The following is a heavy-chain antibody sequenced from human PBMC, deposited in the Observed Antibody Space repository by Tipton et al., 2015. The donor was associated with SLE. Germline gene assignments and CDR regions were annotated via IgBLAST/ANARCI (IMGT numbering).Heavy chain of an antibody. CDR1: GGSINNTSSY. V-gene: IGHV4-39*07. CDR2: IYYSGIT. Sequence: TLSLTCTVSGGSINNTSSYWGFIRLPPGKGLEWIGSIYYSGITQYNPSLKSRVTISVDTSKNQFSLRLNSVSAADTAVYYCARGESDYYGSGSPWSWFDPWGQGTLVTVSS. CDR3: ARGESDYYGSGSPWSWFDP. J-gene: IGHJ5*02. D-gene: IGHD3-10*01.